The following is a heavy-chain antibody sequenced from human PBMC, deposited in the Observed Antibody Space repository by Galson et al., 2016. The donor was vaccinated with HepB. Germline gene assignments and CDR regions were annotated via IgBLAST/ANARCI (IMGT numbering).Heavy chain of an antibody. D-gene: IGHD4-23*01. CDR3: ARNSAANWYFDL. CDR1: GFTFSSYA. V-gene: IGHV3-30*03. J-gene: IGHJ2*01. CDR2: ILYDGGSK. Sequence: SLRLSCAASGFTFSSYAMHWVRQAPGKGLEWVAVILYDGGSKYYADSVKGRFTISRDKSRNKVDLQMDSLRHEDTAVYYCARNSAANWYFDLWGRGTLVTVSS.